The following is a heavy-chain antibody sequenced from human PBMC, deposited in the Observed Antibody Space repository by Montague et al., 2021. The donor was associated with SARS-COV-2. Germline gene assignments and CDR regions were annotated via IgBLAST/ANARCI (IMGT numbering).Heavy chain of an antibody. J-gene: IGHJ3*02. CDR1: EDSLSEFS. Sequence: SVKVSCKVSEDSLSEFSLQMHRVRQAPGGGLEWVGQFDSEDGETTSAQKFQGRLTMTEDRSTDTVFMELSSLRSDDTAVYYCATLGVEVITYALAIWGQGTMLTVSS. V-gene: IGHV1-24*01. D-gene: IGHD3-22*01. CDR2: FDSEDGET. CDR3: ATLGVEVITYALAI.